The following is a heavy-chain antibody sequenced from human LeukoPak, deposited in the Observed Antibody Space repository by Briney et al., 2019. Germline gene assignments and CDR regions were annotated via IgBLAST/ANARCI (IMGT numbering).Heavy chain of an antibody. D-gene: IGHD1-14*01. J-gene: IGHJ4*02. Sequence: ASLKVSCKASGYTFTDYYIHWVRQAPGQGLEWMGWINPNGGGTNYAQKFQGRVTVTRDTSINTAYMELSSLRSDDTALYYCAGGITGGDYWGRGTLVTVSS. CDR1: GYTFTDYY. CDR2: INPNGGGT. CDR3: AGGITGGDY. V-gene: IGHV1-2*02.